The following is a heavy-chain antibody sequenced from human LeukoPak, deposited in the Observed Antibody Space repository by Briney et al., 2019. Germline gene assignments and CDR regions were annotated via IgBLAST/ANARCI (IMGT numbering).Heavy chain of an antibody. CDR1: GYTFTGYY. CDR2: IIPILGIA. D-gene: IGHD1-7*01. V-gene: IGHV1-69*02. Sequence: SVKVSCKASGYTFTGYYMHWVRQAPGQGLEWMGRIIPILGIANYAQKFQGRVTITADKSTGTAYMELSSLRSEDTAVYYCWELRLGNFDYWGQGTLVTVSS. CDR3: WELRLGNFDY. J-gene: IGHJ4*02.